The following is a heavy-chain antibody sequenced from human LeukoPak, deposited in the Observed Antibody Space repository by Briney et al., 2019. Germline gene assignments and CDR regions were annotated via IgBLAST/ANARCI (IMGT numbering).Heavy chain of an antibody. Sequence: SETLSLTCTVSGGSISSGDYYWSWIRQPPGKGLEWIGYIYYSGSTYYNPSLKSRVTISVDTSKNQFSLKLSSVTAADTAVYYCARGQGSWYSSRAFDIWGQGTMVTVSS. V-gene: IGHV4-30-4*01. CDR1: GGSISSGDYY. CDR2: IYYSGST. CDR3: ARGQGSWYSSRAFDI. J-gene: IGHJ3*02. D-gene: IGHD6-13*01.